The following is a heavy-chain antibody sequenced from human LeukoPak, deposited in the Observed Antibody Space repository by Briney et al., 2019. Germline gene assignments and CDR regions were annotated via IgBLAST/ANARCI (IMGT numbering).Heavy chain of an antibody. V-gene: IGHV1-69*04. J-gene: IGHJ4*02. D-gene: IGHD5-24*01. Sequence: SVKVSCKASGGTFSSYAISWVRQAPGQGLEWMGRIIPIFGIANYAQKFQGRVTITADKSTSTAYMELSSLRSEDTAVYYCARDQEMAQGGYWGQGTLVTVSS. CDR2: IIPIFGIA. CDR1: GGTFSSYA. CDR3: ARDQEMAQGGY.